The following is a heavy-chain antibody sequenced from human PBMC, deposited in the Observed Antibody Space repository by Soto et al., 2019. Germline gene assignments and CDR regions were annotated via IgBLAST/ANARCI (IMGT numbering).Heavy chain of an antibody. J-gene: IGHJ4*02. D-gene: IGHD3-9*01. V-gene: IGHV3-9*01. CDR1: GFRFDNYA. Sequence: EVQLVESGGGLEQPGRSLRLSCAASGFRFDNYAMHWVRQAPGKGLQWVSGISWNTGSIGYADSVKGRFTISRDNAKNSLYLQMNSLRAEDTALYYCAKDLYYDILTGYPALGYWGQGTLVTVSS. CDR3: AKDLYYDILTGYPALGY. CDR2: ISWNTGSI.